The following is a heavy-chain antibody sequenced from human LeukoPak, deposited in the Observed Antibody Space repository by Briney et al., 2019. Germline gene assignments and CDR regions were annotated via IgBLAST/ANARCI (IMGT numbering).Heavy chain of an antibody. CDR1: GFTFSSYG. D-gene: IGHD3-22*01. J-gene: IGHJ4*02. CDR2: ISYDGSNK. V-gene: IGHV3-30*03. Sequence: GGSLRLSCAASGFTFSSYGMHWVRQAPGKGLEWVAVISYDGSNKYHADSVKGRFTISRDNSKNTLYLQMDSLRAEDTAVYYCARDRYDSSGFDYWGQGTLVTVSS. CDR3: ARDRYDSSGFDY.